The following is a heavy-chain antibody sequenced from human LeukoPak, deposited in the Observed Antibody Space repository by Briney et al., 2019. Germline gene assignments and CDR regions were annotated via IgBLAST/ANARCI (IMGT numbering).Heavy chain of an antibody. J-gene: IGHJ4*02. V-gene: IGHV4-4*07. Sequence: SETLSLTCTVSGGSISSYYWSWIRQPAGKGLEWIGRIYTSGSTNYNPSLKSRVTISVDTSKNQFSLKLSSVTAADTAVYYCAREQYYYDSSGYPAKLSNDYWGQGTLVTVSS. CDR2: IYTSGST. CDR1: GGSISSYY. CDR3: AREQYYYDSSGYPAKLSNDY. D-gene: IGHD3-22*01.